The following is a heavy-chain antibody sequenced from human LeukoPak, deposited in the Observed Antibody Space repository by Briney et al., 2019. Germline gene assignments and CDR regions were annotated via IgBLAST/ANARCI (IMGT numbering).Heavy chain of an antibody. J-gene: IGHJ4*02. CDR2: IYPGDSDT. CDR3: ARQAAAGIY. CDR1: GYRLTSYW. Sequence: GESLKISCKGSGYRLTSYWIGCVRQMPGKGLEWMGIIYPGDSDTRYSPSFQGQVTISADKSISTAYLQWRSLKASDSAMYYCARQAAAGIYWGQGTLVTVSS. D-gene: IGHD2-2*01. V-gene: IGHV5-51*01.